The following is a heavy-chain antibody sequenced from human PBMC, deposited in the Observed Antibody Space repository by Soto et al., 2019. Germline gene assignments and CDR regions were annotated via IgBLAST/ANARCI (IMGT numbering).Heavy chain of an antibody. J-gene: IGHJ4*02. D-gene: IGHD6-6*01. V-gene: IGHV4-34*01. CDR1: GGSFSGYY. CDR3: ARDHGSSSSSGVDY. CDR2: INHSGST. Sequence: KTSETLSLTCAVYGGSFSGYYWSWIRQPPGKGLEWIGEINHSGSTNYNPSLKSRVTISVDTSKNQFSLKLSSVTAADTAVYYCARDHGSSSSSGVDYWGQGTLVTAPQ.